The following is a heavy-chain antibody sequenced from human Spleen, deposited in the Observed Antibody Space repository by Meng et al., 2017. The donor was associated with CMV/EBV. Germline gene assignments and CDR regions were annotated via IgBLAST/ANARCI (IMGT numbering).Heavy chain of an antibody. CDR3: ARDGTFDWNYEDY. D-gene: IGHD3-9*01. CDR1: GFTFSSYV. CDR2: ISGSGSST. Sequence: GESLKISCAASGFTFSSYVMSWVRQAPGKGLEWVSGISGSGSSTYYADSVKGRFTISRDNSKNTLYLQMNSLRAEDTALYYCARDGTFDWNYEDYWGQGTLVTVSS. V-gene: IGHV3-23*01. J-gene: IGHJ4*02.